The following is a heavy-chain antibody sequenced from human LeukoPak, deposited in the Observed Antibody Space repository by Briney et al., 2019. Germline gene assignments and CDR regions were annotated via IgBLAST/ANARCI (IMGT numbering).Heavy chain of an antibody. CDR3: ARGGYSGYGRLDY. CDR1: GGSISSYY. V-gene: IGHV4-59*01. D-gene: IGHD5-12*01. J-gene: IGHJ4*02. Sequence: PSETLSLTCSVSGGSISSYYWSWIRQPPGKGLEWIGYIYYSGSTNYNPSLKSRVTISVDTSKNQFSLKLSSVTAADTAVYYCARGGYSGYGRLDYWGQGTLVTVSS. CDR2: IYYSGST.